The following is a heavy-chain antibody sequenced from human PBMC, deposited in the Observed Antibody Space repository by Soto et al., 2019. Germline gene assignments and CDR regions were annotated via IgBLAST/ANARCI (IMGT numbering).Heavy chain of an antibody. Sequence: PGGSVRLSCAASGLMFSSYSMHWVRQAPGKGLEWVAVISYDGINEYYEDSVKGRFTISRDNSKSTLYLLMNSLRAEDTAVYYCASLPFPILSSFYYHMDVWGQGTTVTVSS. D-gene: IGHD2-2*02. CDR1: GLMFSSYS. CDR3: ASLPFPILSSFYYHMDV. V-gene: IGHV3-30-3*01. J-gene: IGHJ6*02. CDR2: ISYDGINE.